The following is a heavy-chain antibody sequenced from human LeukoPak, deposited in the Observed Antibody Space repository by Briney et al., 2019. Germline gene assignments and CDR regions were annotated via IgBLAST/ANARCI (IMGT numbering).Heavy chain of an antibody. Sequence: SETLSLTCTVSGGSITSTTHYWSWIRQHPGKGLEWIGYIYYSGSTQYNPSLKSRVTISVDTSKKQFSLKLSSVTAADTAVYYCAREYYDTLTGSGGWFDPWGQGTRVTVSS. J-gene: IGHJ5*02. CDR1: GGSITSTTHY. CDR3: AREYYDTLTGSGGWFDP. V-gene: IGHV4-31*03. CDR2: IYYSGST. D-gene: IGHD3-9*01.